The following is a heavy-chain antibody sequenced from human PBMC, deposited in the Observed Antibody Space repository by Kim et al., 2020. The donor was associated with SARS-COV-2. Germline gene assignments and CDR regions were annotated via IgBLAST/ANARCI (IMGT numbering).Heavy chain of an antibody. CDR1: GFTFGDYA. CDR3: AKDISAWWGSSSWYSPFDY. CDR2: ISWNSGSI. J-gene: IGHJ4*02. D-gene: IGHD6-13*01. Sequence: GGSLRLSCAASGFTFGDYAMHWVRQAPGKGLEWVSGISWNSGSIGYADSVKGRFTISRDNAKNSLYLQMNSLRAEDTALYYCAKDISAWWGSSSWYSPFDYWGQGTLVTVSS. V-gene: IGHV3-9*01.